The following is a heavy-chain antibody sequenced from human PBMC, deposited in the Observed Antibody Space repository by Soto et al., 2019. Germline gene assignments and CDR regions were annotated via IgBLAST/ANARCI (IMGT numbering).Heavy chain of an antibody. V-gene: IGHV4-30-2*01. CDR2: IYHSGST. CDR1: GGSISSGGYS. J-gene: IGHJ4*02. D-gene: IGHD3-16*02. Sequence: PSETLSLTCAVSGGSISSGGYSWSWIRQPPGKGLEWIGYIYHSGSTYYNPSLKSRVTISVDRSKNQFSLKLSSVTAADTAAYCCARGRYYFDYWGQGTLVTVSS. CDR3: ARGRYYFDY.